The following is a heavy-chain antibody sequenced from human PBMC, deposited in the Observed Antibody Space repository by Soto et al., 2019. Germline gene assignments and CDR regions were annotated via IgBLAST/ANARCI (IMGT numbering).Heavy chain of an antibody. CDR1: GGTFSSYA. CDR3: ARDPGYSYGYGYYYGMDV. J-gene: IGHJ6*02. CDR2: IIPIFGTA. Sequence: SVKVSCKASGGTFSSYAISWVRQAPGQGLEWMGGIIPIFGTANYAQKFQGRVTITADESTSTAYMEPSSLRSEDTAVYYCARDPGYSYGYGYYYGMDVWGQGTTVTVSS. V-gene: IGHV1-69*13. D-gene: IGHD5-18*01.